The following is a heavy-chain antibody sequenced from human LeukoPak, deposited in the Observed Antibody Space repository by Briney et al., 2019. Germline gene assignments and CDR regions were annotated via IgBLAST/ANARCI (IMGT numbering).Heavy chain of an antibody. CDR1: GASIRSGDYY. CDR3: ARDCSGGSCYGAFDI. V-gene: IGHV4-30-4*01. D-gene: IGHD2-15*01. Sequence: SETLSLTCTVSGASIRSGDYYWSWICQPPGKGLEWIGYIYDSGSTYYNPPLKSRITISVDTSENRFSLKLSSVTATDTAVYYCARDCSGGSCYGAFDIWGQGTMDTVSS. CDR2: IYDSGST. J-gene: IGHJ3*02.